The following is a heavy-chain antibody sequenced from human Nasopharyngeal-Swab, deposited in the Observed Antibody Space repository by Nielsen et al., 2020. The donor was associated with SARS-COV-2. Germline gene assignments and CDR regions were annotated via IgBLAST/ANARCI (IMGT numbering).Heavy chain of an antibody. Sequence: ETLSLTCEASGFTFSSYEMNWVRQAPGKGLEWVGRIKSKTDGGTTDYAAPVKGRFTISRDDSKNTLYLQMNSLKTEDTAVYYCTTDSMYYYDSSGYYSNLRYFDYWGQGTLVTVSS. CDR3: TTDSMYYYDSSGYYSNLRYFDY. D-gene: IGHD3-22*01. CDR2: IKSKTDGGTT. V-gene: IGHV3-15*01. J-gene: IGHJ4*02. CDR1: GFTFSSYE.